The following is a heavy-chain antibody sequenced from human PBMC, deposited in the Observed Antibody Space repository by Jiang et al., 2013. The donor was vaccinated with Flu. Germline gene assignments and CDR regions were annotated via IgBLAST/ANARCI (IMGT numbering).Heavy chain of an antibody. V-gene: IGHV4-59*01. J-gene: IGHJ5*02. CDR3: ARGGGVYSSNLKWFDP. Sequence: GSGLVKPSETLSLTCTVSGGSLSHYYWSWIRQPPGKGLEWIGYIYYSGSTNYNPSLKSRVTISVDTSKNQFSLKLSSVTAADTAVYYCARGGGVYSSNLKWFDPWGPGTLVTVSS. CDR1: GGSLSHYY. D-gene: IGHD6-13*01. CDR2: IYYSGST.